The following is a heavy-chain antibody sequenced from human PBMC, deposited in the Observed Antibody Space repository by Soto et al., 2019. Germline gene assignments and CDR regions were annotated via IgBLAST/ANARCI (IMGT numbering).Heavy chain of an antibody. V-gene: IGHV3-48*01. D-gene: IGHD3-10*01. CDR3: ATRAVPGFFDI. CDR1: GFTFNTYS. Sequence: GGSLRLSCAASGFTFNTYSMNWVRQAPGKGLEWLSYISSSSSSIYYADSVKGRFTISRDNAKNSLYLQMNSLRAEDTAKYYCATRAVPGFFDIWGQGTMVTVSS. J-gene: IGHJ3*02. CDR2: ISSSSSSI.